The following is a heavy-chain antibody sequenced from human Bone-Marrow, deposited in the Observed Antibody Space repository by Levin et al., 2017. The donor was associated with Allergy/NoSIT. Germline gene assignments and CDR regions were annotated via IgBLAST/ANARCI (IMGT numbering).Heavy chain of an antibody. J-gene: IGHJ4*02. Sequence: GGSLRLSCAASGFTFSSYAMHWVRQAPGKGLEYVSAISSNGGSTYYANSVKGRFTISRDNSKNTLYLQMGSLRAEDMAVYYCARSRTYYYDSSGPHDWGQGTLVTVSS. CDR2: ISSNGGST. V-gene: IGHV3-64*01. D-gene: IGHD3-22*01. CDR3: ARSRTYYYDSSGPHD. CDR1: GFTFSSYA.